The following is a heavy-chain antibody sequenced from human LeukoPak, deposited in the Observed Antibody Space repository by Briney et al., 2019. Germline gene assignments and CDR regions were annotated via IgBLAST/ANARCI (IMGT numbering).Heavy chain of an antibody. CDR2: VYYSGST. Sequence: SETLSLTCIVSGDSITTTTHYWGWIRQPPGKGLEWIGSVYYSGSTYYSPCVKSRFTITVNTSKSTFSLKLSSVTAADTTVYYCARHRSTLIRGVRERTYFDYWGQGTLVTVSS. D-gene: IGHD3-10*01. CDR1: GDSITTTTHY. J-gene: IGHJ4*02. CDR3: ARHRSTLIRGVRERTYFDY. V-gene: IGHV4-39*01.